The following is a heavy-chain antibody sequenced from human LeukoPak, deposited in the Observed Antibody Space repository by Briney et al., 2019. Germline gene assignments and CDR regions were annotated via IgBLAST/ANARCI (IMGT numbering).Heavy chain of an antibody. D-gene: IGHD3-10*01. Sequence: SETLSLTCTVSGDSISSYYWSWIRQPPGKGLEWIGYRYYSGSTDYNPSLKSRVTMAIDTSKNQVSLNLRSVTAADSAIYYCARDFFKYGSGSFHDYWGQGILVTVSS. CDR3: ARDFFKYGSGSFHDY. J-gene: IGHJ4*02. V-gene: IGHV4-59*12. CDR2: RYYSGST. CDR1: GDSISSYY.